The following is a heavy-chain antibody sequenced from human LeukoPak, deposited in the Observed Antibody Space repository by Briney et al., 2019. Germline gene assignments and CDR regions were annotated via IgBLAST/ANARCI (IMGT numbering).Heavy chain of an antibody. Sequence: GGSLRLSCAASGFTFSNYWMNWVRQAPGRGLEWVANIKQDGSEKYYVDSVKGRFTISRDNAKNSLYLQMNSLRAEDGAVYYCVGGGYWGQGTLVTVSS. CDR1: GFTFSNYW. J-gene: IGHJ4*02. CDR3: VGGGY. CDR2: IKQDGSEK. V-gene: IGHV3-7*04.